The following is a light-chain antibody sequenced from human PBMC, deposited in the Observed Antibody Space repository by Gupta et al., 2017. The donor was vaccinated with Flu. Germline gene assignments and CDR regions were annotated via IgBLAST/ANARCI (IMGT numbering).Light chain of an antibody. V-gene: IGKV3-20*01. CDR3: QQYGSSPPWT. CDR1: QSVSSSY. Sequence: EIVLTQSPGTLYLSPGERATLSCRASQSVSSSYLAWYQQKPGQAPRLLTYGASSRATGIPDSFSGSGSGTDFTLTISRLEPEDFAVYYCQQYGSSPPWTFGQGTKVEIK. CDR2: GAS. J-gene: IGKJ1*01.